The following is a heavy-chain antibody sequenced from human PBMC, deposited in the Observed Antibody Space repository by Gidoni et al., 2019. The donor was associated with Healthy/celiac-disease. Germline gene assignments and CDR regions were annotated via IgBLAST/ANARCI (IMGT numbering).Heavy chain of an antibody. Sequence: QVQLQESGPGLAKPSENRSLPWTGSGYSMCRGYYWGWIRPPPGKGLEGIGSIHHSGCTYYNPSLKSRVTISVDTSKDQSSLKLSSVTAADTAVYYCATAGPGRGYYGIDVWGQGTTVTVSS. V-gene: IGHV4-38-2*02. J-gene: IGHJ6*02. CDR2: IHHSGCT. D-gene: IGHD3-10*01. CDR1: GYSMCRGYY. CDR3: ATAGPGRGYYGIDV.